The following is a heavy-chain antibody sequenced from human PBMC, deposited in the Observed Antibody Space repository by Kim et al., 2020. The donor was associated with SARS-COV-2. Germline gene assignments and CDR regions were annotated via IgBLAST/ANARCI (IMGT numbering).Heavy chain of an antibody. V-gene: IGHV7-4-1*02. J-gene: IGHJ4*02. D-gene: IGHD6-13*01. Sequence: QGFTGRFVFSLDTSVSTAYLQISSLKAEDTAVYYCARAYTYSSSWYYFDYWGQGTLVTVSS. CDR3: ARAYTYSSSWYYFDY.